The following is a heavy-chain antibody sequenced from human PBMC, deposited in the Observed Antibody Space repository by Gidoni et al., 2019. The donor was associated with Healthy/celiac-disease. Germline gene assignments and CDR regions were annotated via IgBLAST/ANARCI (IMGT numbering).Heavy chain of an antibody. V-gene: IGHV3-15*01. CDR3: TTVVVAASGGYYYYYGMDV. CDR2: IKSKTDGGTT. J-gene: IGHJ6*02. D-gene: IGHD2-15*01. Sequence: EVQLVESGGGLVKPGGSLRHACAASGFTFSNAWMIWVRQAPGKGLEWVGRIKSKTDGGTTDYAAPVKGRFTISRDDSKNTLYLQMNSLKTEDTAVYYCTTVVVAASGGYYYYYGMDVWGQGTTVTVSS. CDR1: GFTFSNAW.